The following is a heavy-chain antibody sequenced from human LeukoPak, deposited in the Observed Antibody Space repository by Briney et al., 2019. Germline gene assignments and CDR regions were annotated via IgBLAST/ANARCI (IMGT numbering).Heavy chain of an antibody. V-gene: IGHV3-21*01. CDR3: ARGIGVVPAAIPGGFDY. Sequence: GGSLRLSCAASGFTFMGHAMGWVRQPPGKGLEWVSSISSSSSYIYYADSVKGRFTISRDNAKNSLYLQMNSLRAEDTAVYYCARGIGVVPAAIPGGFDYWGQGTLVTVSS. CDR1: GFTFMGHA. J-gene: IGHJ4*02. D-gene: IGHD2-2*02. CDR2: ISSSSSYI.